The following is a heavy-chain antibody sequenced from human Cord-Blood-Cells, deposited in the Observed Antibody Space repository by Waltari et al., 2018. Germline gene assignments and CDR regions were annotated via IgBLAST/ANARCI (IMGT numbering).Heavy chain of an antibody. V-gene: IGHV4-59*01. J-gene: IGHJ3*02. CDR1: GGSISSYY. CDR3: ARVYCSSTSCDAFDI. CDR2: IYYSGST. Sequence: QVQLQASGPGLVKPSETLSLTCTVSGGSISSYYWSWIRQPPGKGLEWIGYIYYSGSTNYNPSLKSRVTISVDTSKNQFSLKLSSVTAADTAVYYCARVYCSSTSCDAFDIWGQGTMVTVSS. D-gene: IGHD2-2*01.